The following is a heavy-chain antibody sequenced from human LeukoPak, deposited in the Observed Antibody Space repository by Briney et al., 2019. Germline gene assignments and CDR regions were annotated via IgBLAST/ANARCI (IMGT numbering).Heavy chain of an antibody. Sequence: HGESLKISCKGSGYIFTTYWIGWVRQMPGKGLEWMGIIYPGDSDTRYSPSFQGQVSMSADKSINTAYLQWSSLKASDTAMYYCARSLGESSGQLDKWGQGTQVTVSS. D-gene: IGHD3-16*01. J-gene: IGHJ4*02. CDR3: ARSLGESSGQLDK. CDR1: GYIFTTYW. V-gene: IGHV5-51*01. CDR2: IYPGDSDT.